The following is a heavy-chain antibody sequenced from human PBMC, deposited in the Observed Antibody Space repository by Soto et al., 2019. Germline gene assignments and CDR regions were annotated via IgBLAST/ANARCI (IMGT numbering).Heavy chain of an antibody. Sequence: GGSLRLSCAPSGFTVSSHYMSWVRQAPGKGLEWVSGFRTGADDGTTYYADSVKGRFTISRDISKNTLFLQMNSLRAEDTAIYYCARRDDSEAFDIWGQGTTVTVSS. D-gene: IGHD5-18*01. CDR3: ARRDDSEAFDI. V-gene: IGHV3-53*01. CDR2: FRTGADDGTT. CDR1: GFTVSSHY. J-gene: IGHJ3*02.